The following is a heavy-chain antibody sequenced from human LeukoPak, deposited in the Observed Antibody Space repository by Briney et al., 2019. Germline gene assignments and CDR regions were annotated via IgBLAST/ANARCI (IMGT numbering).Heavy chain of an antibody. Sequence: SETLSLTCIVSGVSISTSYWSWMRQPPGKGLEGIGYIHSSGSTNYNPSLKSRVTISADTAKNQFSLELTSVTAADTAVYYCARGYFDSSGYSNPFDRWGQGTLVTVSS. J-gene: IGHJ4*02. CDR1: GVSISTSY. D-gene: IGHD3-22*01. V-gene: IGHV4-4*09. CDR3: ARGYFDSSGYSNPFDR. CDR2: IHSSGST.